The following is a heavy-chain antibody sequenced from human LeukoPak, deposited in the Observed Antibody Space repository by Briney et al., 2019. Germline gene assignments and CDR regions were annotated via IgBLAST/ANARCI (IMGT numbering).Heavy chain of an antibody. Sequence: PSETLSLTCAVYGGSFSGYYWGWVRQPPGKGLEGIGSIYYSGSTYYNPSLKSRVTISVDTSKNQFSLKLSSLTAADTAVYYCARTRYYYNSRSYGAPYYFDYWGQGTLVTVSS. CDR2: IYYSGST. D-gene: IGHD3-10*01. CDR3: ARTRYYYNSRSYGAPYYFDY. J-gene: IGHJ4*02. CDR1: GGSFSGYY. V-gene: IGHV4-39*01.